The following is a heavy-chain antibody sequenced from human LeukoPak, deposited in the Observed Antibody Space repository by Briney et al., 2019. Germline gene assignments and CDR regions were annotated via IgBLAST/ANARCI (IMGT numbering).Heavy chain of an antibody. Sequence: GSLRLSCAASGFTFSSYAMSWVRQAPGEGLEWVSAISGSGGSTYYADSVKGRFTISRDNSKNTLYLQMNSLRAEDTAVYYCAKFDYDILTGYSTFDYWGQGTLVTVSS. CDR3: AKFDYDILTGYSTFDY. D-gene: IGHD3-9*01. CDR2: ISGSGGST. V-gene: IGHV3-23*01. CDR1: GFTFSSYA. J-gene: IGHJ4*02.